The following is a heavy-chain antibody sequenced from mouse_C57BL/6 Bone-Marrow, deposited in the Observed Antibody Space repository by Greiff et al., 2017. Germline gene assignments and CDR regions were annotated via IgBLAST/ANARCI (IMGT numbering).Heavy chain of an antibody. J-gene: IGHJ4*01. CDR3: VRTGYGSRGYYAMDY. CDR1: GFSFTSYG. Sequence: VQLQQSGPGLVQPSQSLSITCTVSGFSFTSYGVHWVRQSPGKGLEWLGVLWRGGSPAYHAAFISRLSISKDNSTRHVFFKMNRLQADDTAIDYCVRTGYGSRGYYAMDYWGQGTSVTVSS. D-gene: IGHD1-1*01. V-gene: IGHV2-2*01. CDR2: LWRGGSP.